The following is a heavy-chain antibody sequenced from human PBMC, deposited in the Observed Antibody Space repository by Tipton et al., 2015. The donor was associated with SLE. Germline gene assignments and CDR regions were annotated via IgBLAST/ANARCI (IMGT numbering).Heavy chain of an antibody. V-gene: IGHV4-34*01. Sequence: LRLSCAVYGGSFSGYYWSWIRQPPGKGLEWIGEINHSGSTNYNPSLKSRVTISVDTSKNQFSLKLSSVTAADTAVYYCAREAEQQLEAFDIWGQGTMVTVSS. J-gene: IGHJ3*02. CDR3: AREAEQQLEAFDI. CDR2: INHSGST. CDR1: GGSFSGYY. D-gene: IGHD6-13*01.